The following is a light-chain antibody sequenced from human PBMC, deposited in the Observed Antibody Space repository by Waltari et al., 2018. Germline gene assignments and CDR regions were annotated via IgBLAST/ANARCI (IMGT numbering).Light chain of an antibody. CDR3: QQSYRAPLT. CDR2: ATS. CDR1: EDLNKY. V-gene: IGKV1-39*01. J-gene: IGKJ4*01. Sequence: DIQMTQSPSSLSASVGDRVTITCRASEDLNKYLNWYQQKPRKAPRLLISATSTLRSGVPSRFSGSSSGTDFSLTISSLQAEDFAIYYCQQSYRAPLTFGGGTKVEI.